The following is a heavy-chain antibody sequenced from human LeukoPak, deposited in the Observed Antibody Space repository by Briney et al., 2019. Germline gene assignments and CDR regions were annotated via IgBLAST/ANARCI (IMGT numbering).Heavy chain of an antibody. D-gene: IGHD3-10*01. CDR3: ESKRDIIPQRYGSGSYYNDGYMDV. V-gene: IGHV3-30*04. CDR2: ISYDGNNQ. Sequence: GVSLRLPCAASRLTYSNYAMHWVRHAPGRAREWATVISYDGNNQHYTDSVRGRHTISRDNDKHSLYLQMHSLRAEDTAVYYCESKRDIIPQRYGSGSYYNDGYMDVWGKGTTVTISS. CDR1: RLTYSNYA. J-gene: IGHJ6*03.